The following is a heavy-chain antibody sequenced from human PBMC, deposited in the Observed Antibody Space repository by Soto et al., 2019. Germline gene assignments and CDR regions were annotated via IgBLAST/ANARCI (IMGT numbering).Heavy chain of an antibody. J-gene: IGHJ3*02. V-gene: IGHV5-10-1*01. CDR3: ARLWGDASDI. CDR2: IDPSDSYI. D-gene: IGHD3-10*01. CDR1: GYRFTSYW. Sequence: PGESLKISCKGSGYRFTSYWISWVRQMPGKGLEWMGRIDPSDSYINYSPSFQGHVTISADKSISTAYLQWSSLKASDTAMYYCARLWGDASDIWGQGTMVTVSS.